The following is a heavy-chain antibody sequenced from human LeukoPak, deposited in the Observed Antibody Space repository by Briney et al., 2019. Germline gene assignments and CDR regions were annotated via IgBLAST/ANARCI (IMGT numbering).Heavy chain of an antibody. CDR1: GYTFTSYG. V-gene: IGHV1-18*01. D-gene: IGHD3-10*01. CDR2: ISAYNGNT. CDR3: ARTLYGSGSYYNPLGY. J-gene: IGHJ4*02. Sequence: ASVKVSCTASGYTFTSYGISWVRQAPGQGLEWMGWISAYNGNTNYAQKLQGRVTMTTDTSTSTAYMELRSLRSDDTAVYYCARTLYGSGSYYNPLGYWGQGTLVTVSS.